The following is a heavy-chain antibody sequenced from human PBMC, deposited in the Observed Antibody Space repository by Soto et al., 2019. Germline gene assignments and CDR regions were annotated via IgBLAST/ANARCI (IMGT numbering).Heavy chain of an antibody. Sequence: TLSLTCTVSGGSISSGDYYWSWIRQHPGKGLEWIGYIYYSGSTYYNPSLKSRVTISVGTSNNQLSLKLSSVTAADTAVYYCAXGEWEYCSGGSCYPPDYWGQGTLVTVSS. CDR2: IYYSGST. J-gene: IGHJ4*02. D-gene: IGHD2-15*01. CDR1: GGSISSGDYY. V-gene: IGHV4-31*03. CDR3: AXGEWEYCSGGSCYPPDY.